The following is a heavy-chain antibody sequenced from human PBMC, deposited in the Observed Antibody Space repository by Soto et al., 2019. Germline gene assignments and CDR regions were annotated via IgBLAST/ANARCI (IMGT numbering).Heavy chain of an antibody. J-gene: IGHJ6*03. V-gene: IGHV5-51*01. D-gene: IGHD6-6*01. CDR1: GYSFASYW. CDR2: IYPGDSDT. Sequence: PGESLKISCKGSGYSFASYWIGWVRQMPGKGLEWMGIIYPGDSDTRYSPSFQGQVTISADKSISTAYLQWSSLKASDTAMYYCARRADRQQWDYYYYYMDVWGKGTTVTVSS. CDR3: ARRADRQQWDYYYYYMDV.